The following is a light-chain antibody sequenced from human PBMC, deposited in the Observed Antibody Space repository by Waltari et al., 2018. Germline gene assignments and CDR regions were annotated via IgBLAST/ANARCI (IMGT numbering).Light chain of an antibody. V-gene: IGKV3-20*01. CDR3: QHYVSLPAT. J-gene: IGKJ1*01. CDR1: QSGSRT. CDR2: GAS. Sequence: EIVLTQSPGTLFLSPGEGATLSCRASQSGSRTLAWYQQKPGQAPRLLIYGASRRATGIPDRFSGSGSGTDFSLTISRLEPDDSAVYFCQHYVSLPATFGQGTKVEIK.